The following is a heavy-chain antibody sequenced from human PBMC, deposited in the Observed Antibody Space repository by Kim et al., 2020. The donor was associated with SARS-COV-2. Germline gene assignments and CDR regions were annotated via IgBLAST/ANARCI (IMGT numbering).Heavy chain of an antibody. CDR2: ISSSGSTI. CDR1: GFTFSSYE. V-gene: IGHV3-48*03. CDR3: AREGYSSGWYDWFDP. J-gene: IGHJ5*02. Sequence: GGSLRLSCAASGFTFSSYEMNWVRQAPGKGLEWVSYISSSGSTIYYADSVKGRFTISRDNAKNSLYRQMNSLRAEDTAVYYCAREGYSSGWYDWFDPWGQGTLVTVSS. D-gene: IGHD6-19*01.